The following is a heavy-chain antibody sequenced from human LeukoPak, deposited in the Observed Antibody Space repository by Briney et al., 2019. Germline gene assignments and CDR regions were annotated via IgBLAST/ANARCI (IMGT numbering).Heavy chain of an antibody. Sequence: GGSLRLSCTSSGFTFGDFHMSWVRQAPGKGLEWVGFIRSKAYGGTRQYAASVNGRFTISRDDSKNIAYLQINSLKTEDTAVYYFTRGQYGYSSRLDSWGQGTLVTVSS. J-gene: IGHJ4*02. CDR1: GFTFGDFH. CDR3: TRGQYGYSSRLDS. V-gene: IGHV3-49*04. CDR2: IRSKAYGGTR. D-gene: IGHD6-19*01.